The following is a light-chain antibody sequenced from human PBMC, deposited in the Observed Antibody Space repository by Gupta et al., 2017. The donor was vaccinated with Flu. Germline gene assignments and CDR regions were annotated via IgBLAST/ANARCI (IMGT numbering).Light chain of an antibody. V-gene: IGKV1-16*01. CDR1: QEISIY. CDR3: QQDDRSPFT. CDR2: TAS. Sequence: PSSLSASIGDRVTVSCRASQEISIYVAWFQQKPGTAPKSLIYTASKVQDGVPSRFSGSGSGTEFTLTINSRQPDEFATYYCQQDDRSPFTFGHCTNVDI. J-gene: IGKJ3*01.